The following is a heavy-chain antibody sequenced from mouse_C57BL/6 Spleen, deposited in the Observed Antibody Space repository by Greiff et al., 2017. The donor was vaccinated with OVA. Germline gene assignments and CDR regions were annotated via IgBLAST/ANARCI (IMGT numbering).Heavy chain of an antibody. V-gene: IGHV14-1*01. CDR1: GFNIKDYY. CDR3: TTGDYDGGSPMDY. CDR2: IDPEDGDT. D-gene: IGHD2-4*01. Sequence: EVQLQQSGAELVRPGASVKLSCTASGFNIKDYYMHWVKQRPEQGLEWIGRIDPEDGDTEYAPKFQGKATMTADTSSNTAYLQLSSLTSEDTAVYYCTTGDYDGGSPMDYWGQGTSVTVSS. J-gene: IGHJ4*01.